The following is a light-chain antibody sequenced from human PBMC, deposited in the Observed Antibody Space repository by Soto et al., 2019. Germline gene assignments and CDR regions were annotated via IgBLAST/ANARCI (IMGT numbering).Light chain of an antibody. CDR2: DVI. V-gene: IGLV2-14*01. CDR1: SSDVGGYNY. CDR3: SSYTSSSTLCV. J-gene: IGLJ1*01. Sequence: QSVLTQPASVSGSPGQSITISCTGTSSDVGGYNYVSWYQQYPGKAPKLMIYDVINRPSGVSNRFSGSKSGNTASLTISELQAEDEADYYCSSYTSSSTLCVFGTGTKVTVL.